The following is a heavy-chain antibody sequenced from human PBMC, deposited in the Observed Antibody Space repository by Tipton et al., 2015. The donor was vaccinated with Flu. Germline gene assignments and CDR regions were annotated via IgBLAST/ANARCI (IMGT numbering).Heavy chain of an antibody. Sequence: TLSLTCTVSGGSISSYYWSWIRQPPGKGLEWIGYIYYSGSTNYNPSLKSRVTISVDTSKNQFSLKLSSVTAADTAVYYCARTRFLGVYYYYGMDVWGQGTTVTVSS. CDR1: GGSISSYY. CDR2: IYYSGST. D-gene: IGHD3-3*01. J-gene: IGHJ6*02. CDR3: ARTRFLGVYYYYGMDV. V-gene: IGHV4-59*01.